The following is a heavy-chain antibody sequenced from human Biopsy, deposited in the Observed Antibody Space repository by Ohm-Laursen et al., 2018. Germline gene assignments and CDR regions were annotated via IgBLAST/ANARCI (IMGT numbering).Heavy chain of an antibody. CDR2: ISPSGATT. D-gene: IGHD5-24*01. CDR1: GYTFAGYY. Sequence: SSVKVSCKAFGYTFAGYYLHWVRQAPGQGLEWMGVISPSGATTSFSQKFQGRITMTRDTSTGTVYMDLNSLGSEDTAVYYCARAGVGSDGTDSYYYGMDVWGPGTTVTVSS. V-gene: IGHV1-46*01. CDR3: ARAGVGSDGTDSYYYGMDV. J-gene: IGHJ6*02.